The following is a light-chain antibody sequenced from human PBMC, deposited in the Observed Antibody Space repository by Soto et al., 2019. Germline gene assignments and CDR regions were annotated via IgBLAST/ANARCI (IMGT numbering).Light chain of an antibody. CDR2: DAS. Sequence: EIVLTQSPATLSLSPGESATLSCGASQGVTSSYLAWYQQKPGLAPRLLIYDASSRATGIPDRFSGSGSGTDFTLTISRLEPEDFAVYYCHQYASSPRTFGGGTKVEIK. J-gene: IGKJ4*01. V-gene: IGKV3D-20*01. CDR3: HQYASSPRT. CDR1: QGVTSSY.